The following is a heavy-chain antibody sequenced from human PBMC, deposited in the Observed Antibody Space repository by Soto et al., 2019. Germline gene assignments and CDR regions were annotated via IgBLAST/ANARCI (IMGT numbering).Heavy chain of an antibody. CDR3: ASLYGADPFDY. CDR2: IYDSGST. J-gene: IGHJ4*02. Sequence: QLQLQESGSGLVKPSQTLSLTCAVSGGSISSGDYSWSWIRQPPGKGLEWIGYIYDSGSTYYNPSLMSRVTISVDRSKNQFSLKLSSVTAADTAVYYYASLYGADPFDYWGQGTLVTVSS. V-gene: IGHV4-30-2*01. CDR1: GGSISSGDYS. D-gene: IGHD4-17*01.